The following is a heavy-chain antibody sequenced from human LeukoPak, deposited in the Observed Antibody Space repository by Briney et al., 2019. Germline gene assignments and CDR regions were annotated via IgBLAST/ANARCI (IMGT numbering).Heavy chain of an antibody. CDR2: IYSGGST. CDR3: ARETYYYDSSGYYNGPWFDP. Sequence: GGSLRLSCAASGFXVSSNYMSWVRQAPGKGQEWVSVIYSGGSTYYADSVKGRFNISRDNSKNTLYLQMNSLRAEDTAVYYCARETYYYDSSGYYNGPWFDPWGQGTLVTVSS. J-gene: IGHJ5*02. CDR1: GFXVSSNY. D-gene: IGHD3-22*01. V-gene: IGHV3-53*01.